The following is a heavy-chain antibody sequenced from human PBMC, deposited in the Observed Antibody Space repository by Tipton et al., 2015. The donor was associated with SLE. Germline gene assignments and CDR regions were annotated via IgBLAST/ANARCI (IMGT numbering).Heavy chain of an antibody. V-gene: IGHV1-69*09. D-gene: IGHD7-27*01. CDR2: IIPILGIA. CDR3: AREGNWGSVVGV. Sequence: QVQLVQSGPEVKKPGSSVKVSCKASGGTFSSYTISWVRQAPGQGLEWMGRIIPILGIANYAQKFQGRVTITADKSTSTAYMELSSLRSEDTAVYYCAREGNWGSVVGVWGQGTTVTVSS. CDR1: GGTFSSYT. J-gene: IGHJ6*02.